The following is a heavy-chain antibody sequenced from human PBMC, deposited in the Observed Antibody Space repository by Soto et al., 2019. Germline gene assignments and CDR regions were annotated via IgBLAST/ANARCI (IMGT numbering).Heavy chain of an antibody. D-gene: IGHD3-16*01. Sequence: VQLVESGGGLVKTGGSLRLSCAASGFTFSNAWMTWVRQAPGKGLEWVGRIKSKIHGGTTDYIAPVKGRFIISRDDSKNTLYLEMNSLKIEDTAVYYCTTEDGWATSWGRGTLFTVSS. CDR3: TTEDGWATS. J-gene: IGHJ5*02. V-gene: IGHV3-15*01. CDR2: IKSKIHGGTT. CDR1: GFTFSNAW.